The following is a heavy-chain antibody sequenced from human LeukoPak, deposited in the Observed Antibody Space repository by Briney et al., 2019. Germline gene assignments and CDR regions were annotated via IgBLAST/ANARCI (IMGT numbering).Heavy chain of an antibody. CDR3: ARAPESYGSGWYGLY. J-gene: IGHJ4*02. CDR2: ISYDGSNK. Sequence: GGSLRLSCAASGFTFSSYGMHWVRQAPGKGLEWVALISYDGSNKYYADSVKGRFTVSRDNSKNTFFLQMNSLRTEDTAMYYCARAPESYGSGWYGLYWGQGTLVTVSS. V-gene: IGHV3-30*19. CDR1: GFTFSSYG. D-gene: IGHD6-19*01.